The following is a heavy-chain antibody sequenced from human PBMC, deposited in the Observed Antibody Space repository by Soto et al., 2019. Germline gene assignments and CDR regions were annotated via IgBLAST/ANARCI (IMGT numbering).Heavy chain of an antibody. CDR2: ISLYHHST. J-gene: IGHJ4*02. D-gene: IGHD6-13*01. CDR1: GYPFTDYF. Sequence: ASVKVSCKTSGYPFTDYFIHWVRQAPGQGLEWMGIISLYHHSTSYAQKFQGRLTVTADTSTTTVYMDLSSLTSEDSAVYWCAREMYSSSWYPPFDYWGQGTLVTVSS. CDR3: AREMYSSSWYPPFDY. V-gene: IGHV1-46*01.